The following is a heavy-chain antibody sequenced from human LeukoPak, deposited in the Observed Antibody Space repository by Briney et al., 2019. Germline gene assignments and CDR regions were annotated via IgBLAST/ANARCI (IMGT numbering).Heavy chain of an antibody. J-gene: IGHJ3*02. Sequence: GESLKISCQGSEYRFTSYWIAWVRQMPGKGLEWMGIIYPADSDMRYSPSFQGQVTMSVDKSISTAYLQWRSLKASDTAMYYCARVRSSRYTDAFDIWGQGTMVSV. CDR2: IYPADSDM. CDR3: ARVRSSRYTDAFDI. D-gene: IGHD1-1*01. CDR1: EYRFTSYW. V-gene: IGHV5-51*01.